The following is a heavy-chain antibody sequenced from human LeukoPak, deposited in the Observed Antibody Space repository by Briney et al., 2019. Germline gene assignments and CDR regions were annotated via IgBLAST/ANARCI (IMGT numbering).Heavy chain of an antibody. CDR1: GFTFSDNY. J-gene: IGHJ4*02. CDR2: ISGNGGVI. V-gene: IGHV3-11*04. D-gene: IGHD1-1*01. CDR3: ARDPRTVRI. Sequence: GGSLRLSCAASGFTFSDNYMTWVRQAPGRGLEWLSYISGNGGVIQYADSVKGRFTISRDNAKNLLYLQMDSLRVEDTAIYYCARDPRTVRIWGQGTLVTVSS.